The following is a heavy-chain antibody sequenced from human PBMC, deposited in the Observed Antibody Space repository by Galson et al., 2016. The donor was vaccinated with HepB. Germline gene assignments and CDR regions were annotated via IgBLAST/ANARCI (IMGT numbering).Heavy chain of an antibody. V-gene: IGHV3-49*04. CDR1: GLTLGDYG. J-gene: IGHJ5*01. CDR2: IRSRAFAGTT. Sequence: SLRLSCAASGLTLGDYGLSWVRQAPGKGLEWVGFIRSRAFAGTTEYAASVRGRFTLSRDDSKNIAYLQMNSLKSDDTAVYFCTRAGTSSSPVNWFDPWGKGTTVTVSS. D-gene: IGHD6-6*01. CDR3: TRAGTSSSPVNWFDP.